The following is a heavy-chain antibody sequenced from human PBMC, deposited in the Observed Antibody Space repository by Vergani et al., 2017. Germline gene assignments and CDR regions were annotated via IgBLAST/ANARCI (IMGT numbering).Heavy chain of an antibody. D-gene: IGHD3-22*01. V-gene: IGHV3-15*01. CDR3: AGPQGTSAYYYGGFDY. CDR2: IKSQVDGGTT. Sequence: EVHLVESGGSVVKPGGSLRLSCAASGFTFSHTWMSWLRQSPGKGLEWLGRIKSQVDGGTTEFATPVKARFTISRDNSKNTLSLQMNSLTAEDTAIYYCAGPQGTSAYYYGGFDYWGQGILVTVSS. CDR1: GFTFSHTW. J-gene: IGHJ4*02.